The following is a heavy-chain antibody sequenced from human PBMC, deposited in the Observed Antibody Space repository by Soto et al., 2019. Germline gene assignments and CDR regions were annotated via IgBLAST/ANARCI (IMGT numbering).Heavy chain of an antibody. D-gene: IGHD6-19*01. J-gene: IGHJ6*02. CDR2: IYSGGST. Sequence: GSLRLSCAVSGFTVSDNYMSWVRQAPGKGLEWVAVIYSGGSTNYADSVKGRFTISRANSQNTLYHQMNSLRAEDTAVYYCSRDSVAGTRGYYYYYGMDVWGQGTTVTVS. CDR3: SRDSVAGTRGYYYYYGMDV. CDR1: GFTVSDNY. V-gene: IGHV3-66*01.